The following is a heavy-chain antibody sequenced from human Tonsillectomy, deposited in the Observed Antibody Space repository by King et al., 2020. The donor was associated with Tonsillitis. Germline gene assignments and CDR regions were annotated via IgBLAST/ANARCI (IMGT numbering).Heavy chain of an antibody. CDR3: ARDWFGYYYGSGSYDNPIY. D-gene: IGHD3-10*01. CDR1: GGTFSSYA. J-gene: IGHJ4*02. V-gene: IGHV1-69*01. CDR2: IIPIFGTA. Sequence: QLVQSGAEVKKPGSSVKVSCKASGGTFSSYAISWVRQAPGQGLEWMGGIIPIFGTANYAQKFQGRVTITADESTSTAYMELSSLRSEDTAVYYCARDWFGYYYGSGSYDNPIYWGQGTLVTVSS.